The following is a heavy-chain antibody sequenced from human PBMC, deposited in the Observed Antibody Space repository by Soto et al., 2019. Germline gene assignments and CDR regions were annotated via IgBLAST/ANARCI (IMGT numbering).Heavy chain of an antibody. J-gene: IGHJ4*02. D-gene: IGHD6-19*01. CDR1: GFTFGTYA. CDR3: ARDEALAGNGKIDY. Sequence: GGSLRLSCAASGFTFGTYAMHWVRQAPGKGLEWVAVTSYDERNIFYADSVKGRFTISRDNSKDTVYLQMNSLRTEDTAVYYCARDEALAGNGKIDYWGQGALVTVSS. V-gene: IGHV3-30*04. CDR2: TSYDERNI.